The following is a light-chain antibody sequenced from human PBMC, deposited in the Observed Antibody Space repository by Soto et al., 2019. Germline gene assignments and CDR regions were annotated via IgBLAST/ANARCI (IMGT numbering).Light chain of an antibody. CDR2: DVS. CDR3: SSYASSSTLGV. J-gene: IGLJ2*01. CDR1: SNDIGGYNY. V-gene: IGLV2-14*03. Sequence: QSALTQPASVSGSPGQSITISCTGTSNDIGGYNYVSWYQQHPGKAPKPIIYDVSYRPAGVSNRFSGSKSGNTASLTISGLQAEDEADYYCSSYASSSTLGVFGGGTKLTGL.